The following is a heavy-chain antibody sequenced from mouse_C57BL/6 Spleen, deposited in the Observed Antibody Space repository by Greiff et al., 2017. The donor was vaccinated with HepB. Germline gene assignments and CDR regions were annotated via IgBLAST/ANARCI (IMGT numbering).Heavy chain of an antibody. CDR3: VRHGRITTVAMDY. CDR1: GFSFNTYA. CDR2: IRSKSNNYAT. Sequence: EVKLVASGGGLVQPKGSLKLSCAASGFSFNTYAMNWVRQAPGKGLEWVARIRSKSNNYATYYADSVKDRFTISRDDSESMLYLQMNNLKTEDTAMYYCVRHGRITTVAMDYWGQGTSVTVSS. J-gene: IGHJ4*01. D-gene: IGHD1-1*01. V-gene: IGHV10-1*01.